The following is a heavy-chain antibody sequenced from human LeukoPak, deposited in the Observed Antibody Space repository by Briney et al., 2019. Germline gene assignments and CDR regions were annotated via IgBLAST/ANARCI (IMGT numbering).Heavy chain of an antibody. J-gene: IGHJ4*02. V-gene: IGHV4-59*01. CDR3: ARGSQLWFGEHPWAFDY. CDR1: GGSISSYY. D-gene: IGHD3-10*01. Sequence: SETLSLTCTVSGGSISSYYWNWIRQPPGKGLEWIGYIYYSGSTNYNPSLKSRVTISVDTSKNQFSLKLNSVTAADTAVYYCARGSQLWFGEHPWAFDYWGQGTLVTVSS. CDR2: IYYSGST.